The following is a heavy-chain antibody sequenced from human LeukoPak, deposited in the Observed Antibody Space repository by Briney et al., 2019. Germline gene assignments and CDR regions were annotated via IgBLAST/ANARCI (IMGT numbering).Heavy chain of an antibody. CDR1: GYTFTSYG. D-gene: IGHD4-17*01. CDR2: ISAYNGNT. Sequence: ASVKVSCEASGYTFTSYGISWVRQAPGQGLEWMGWISAYNGNTNYAQKLQGRVTMTTDTSTSTAYMELRSLRSDDTAVYYCARVDVISSYGDYVSYFDLWGRGTLVTVSS. CDR3: ARVDVISSYGDYVSYFDL. J-gene: IGHJ2*01. V-gene: IGHV1-18*01.